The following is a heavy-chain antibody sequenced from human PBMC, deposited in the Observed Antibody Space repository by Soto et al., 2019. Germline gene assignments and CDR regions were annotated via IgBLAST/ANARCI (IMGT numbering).Heavy chain of an antibody. Sequence: GGSLRLSCVASRFIFSSYAMNWVRQAPGKGLEWISFHSVSSASIYYAESVEGRFTVSRDNAGNSLYLQMNSLRDEDTAVYYCVGVSTYFEYWGQGTLVTVSS. CDR2: HSVSSASI. CDR3: VGVSTYFEY. CDR1: RFIFSSYA. V-gene: IGHV3-48*02. J-gene: IGHJ4*02.